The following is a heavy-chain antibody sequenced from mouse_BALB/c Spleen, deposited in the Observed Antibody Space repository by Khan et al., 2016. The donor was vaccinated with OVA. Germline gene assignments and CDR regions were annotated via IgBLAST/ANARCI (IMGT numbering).Heavy chain of an antibody. J-gene: IGHJ4*01. V-gene: IGHV1-18*01. CDR2: INPKNGVT. CDR3: ARDAGRY. CDR1: GYTFIEYT. Sequence: EVQLQQSGPELVKPGASVKISCKTSGYTFIEYTLHWVKQSHGKSLEWIGVINPKNGVTSYNQKFKGKATLTVDKSSSTAYMEFSSLTSEDSAVYYCARDAGRYWGQGTSVTVSS. D-gene: IGHD3-3*01.